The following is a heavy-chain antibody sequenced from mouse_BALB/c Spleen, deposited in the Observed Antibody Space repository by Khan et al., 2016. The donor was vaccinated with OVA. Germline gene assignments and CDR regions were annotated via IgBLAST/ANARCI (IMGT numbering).Heavy chain of an antibody. Sequence: VQLQESGAELVRPGTSVKMSCKASGYTFTNYWIGWVKQRPGHGLEWIGEIYTGGGYTKYNEKFKGKATLTADTSSSTAYMQLSSLPPEDSAIYYCARGGYDGSDGWGAGTTVTVSS. J-gene: IGHJ1*01. CDR3: ARGGYDGSDG. D-gene: IGHD2-14*01. CDR2: IYTGGGYT. V-gene: IGHV1-63*02. CDR1: GYTFTNYW.